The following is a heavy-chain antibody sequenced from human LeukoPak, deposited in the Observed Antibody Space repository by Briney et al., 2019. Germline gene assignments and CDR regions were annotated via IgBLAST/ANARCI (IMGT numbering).Heavy chain of an antibody. Sequence: GESLRLSCAASGFTVSSNYMSWVRQAPGKGLEWVSVIYSGGGTYYADSVKGRFTISRDSSKNTVYLQMNSLRAEDTAVYYCARASFWFDYSGYYFDYWGQGTLVTVSS. CDR1: GFTVSSNY. CDR2: IYSGGGT. CDR3: ARASFWFDYSGYYFDY. J-gene: IGHJ4*02. D-gene: IGHD2-15*01. V-gene: IGHV3-66*01.